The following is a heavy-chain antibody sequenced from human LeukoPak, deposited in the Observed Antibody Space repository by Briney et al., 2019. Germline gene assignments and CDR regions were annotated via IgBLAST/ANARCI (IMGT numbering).Heavy chain of an antibody. J-gene: IGHJ4*02. CDR3: AKVLLWFGESLDY. CDR2: INGSGGST. D-gene: IGHD3-10*01. V-gene: IGHV3-23*01. Sequence: PGGSLRLSCAASGFTFSSYAMSWVRQAPGKGLEWVSAINGSGGSTYYADSVKGRFTISRDNSKNTLYLQMNSLRAEDTAVYYCAKVLLWFGESLDYWGQGTLVTVSS. CDR1: GFTFSSYA.